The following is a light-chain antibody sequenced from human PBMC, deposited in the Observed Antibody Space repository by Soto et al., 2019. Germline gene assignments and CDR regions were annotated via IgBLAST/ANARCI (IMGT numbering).Light chain of an antibody. Sequence: QSVLTQPASVSGSPGQSITISCSGTSSDVGTYKYVSWYQQHPGKAPKLMIYEVSYRPSGVSNRFSGSKSGNTASLTISGLQAEDEADYYCSSYTTTNSLVFGIGTTVTVL. V-gene: IGLV2-14*01. CDR3: SSYTTTNSLV. CDR1: SSDVGTYKY. J-gene: IGLJ1*01. CDR2: EVS.